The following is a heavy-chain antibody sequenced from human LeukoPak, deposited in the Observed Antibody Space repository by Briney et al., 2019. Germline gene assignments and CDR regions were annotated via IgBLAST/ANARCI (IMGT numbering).Heavy chain of an antibody. CDR3: AKGKTGIAVAGTVDY. CDR2: ISWNSGSI. V-gene: IGHV3-9*01. J-gene: IGHJ4*02. Sequence: PGGSLRLSCAASGFTFDDYAMHWVRQAPGKGLEWVSGISWNSGSIGYADSVKGRFTISRDNAKNSLYLQMNSLRAEDTALYYCAKGKTGIAVAGTVDYWGQGTQVTVSS. CDR1: GFTFDDYA. D-gene: IGHD6-19*01.